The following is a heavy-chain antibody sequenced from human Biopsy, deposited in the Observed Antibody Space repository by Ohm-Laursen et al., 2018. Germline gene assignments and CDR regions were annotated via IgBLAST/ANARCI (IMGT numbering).Heavy chain of an antibody. Sequence: SLSLSCAAPGFTFSSYAMTWFRQAPGEGLEWVSTISGNSDIIYDTDSVKGRFTISRDNSKNTLYLQMNSLRADDAAVYYCALAAAQTVTHFDYWGQGTLVTVSS. D-gene: IGHD4-17*01. CDR3: ALAAAQTVTHFDY. J-gene: IGHJ4*02. CDR1: GFTFSSYA. V-gene: IGHV3-23*01. CDR2: ISGNSDII.